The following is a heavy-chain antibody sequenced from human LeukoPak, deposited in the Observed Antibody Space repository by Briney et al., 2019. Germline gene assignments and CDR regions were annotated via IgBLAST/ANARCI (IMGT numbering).Heavy chain of an antibody. CDR2: IYYSGST. J-gene: IGHJ4*02. V-gene: IGHV4-39*01. D-gene: IGHD1-26*01. CDR3: ARLSGELPRDFDY. CDR1: GGSISNSSYY. Sequence: PSETLSLTCTVSGGSISNSSYYWGWIRQPPGKGLEWIGSIYYSGSTYYNPSLKSRVTISVDTSKNQFSLKLSSVTAADTAVYYCARLSGELPRDFDYWGQGTLVTVSS.